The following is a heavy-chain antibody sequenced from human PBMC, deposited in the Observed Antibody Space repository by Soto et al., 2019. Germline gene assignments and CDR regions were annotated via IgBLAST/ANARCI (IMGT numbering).Heavy chain of an antibody. Sequence: ASVKVSCKASGYTFTKYGISWVRQAPGQGLEWMGWIGANGNINYAQKFQGRVTMTTDTSTSTAYMELRSLRSDDTAVYYCAREGLLAAGTREFDSWGQGTLVTVSS. CDR2: IGANGNI. D-gene: IGHD6-13*01. J-gene: IGHJ4*02. CDR3: AREGLLAAGTREFDS. V-gene: IGHV1-18*01. CDR1: GYTFTKYG.